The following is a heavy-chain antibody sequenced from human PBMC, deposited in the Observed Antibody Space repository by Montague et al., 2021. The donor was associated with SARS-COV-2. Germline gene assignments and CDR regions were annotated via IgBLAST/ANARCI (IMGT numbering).Heavy chain of an antibody. CDR1: GFTFSSYA. Sequence: SLRLSCAASGFTFSSYALTRVRQAPGKGLEWVSAISNSVGRTHYSDSFNVLFTISRDNSKNTLYLQMNSLRGEDTAIYYCAKSGVVINPYYYYGMDVWGQGTTVTVSS. CDR3: AKSGVVINPYYYYGMDV. J-gene: IGHJ6*02. CDR2: ISNSVGRT. V-gene: IGHV3-23*01. D-gene: IGHD3-22*01.